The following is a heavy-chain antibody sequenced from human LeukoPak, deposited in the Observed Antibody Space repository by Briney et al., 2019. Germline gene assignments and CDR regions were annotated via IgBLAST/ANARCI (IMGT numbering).Heavy chain of an antibody. J-gene: IGHJ5*02. CDR2: IGAYNGNT. CDR1: GYTFTSYG. CDR3: ARVRTAVAGTERKNWFDP. Sequence: ASVKVSCKAFGYTFTSYGISWVRQAPGQGLEWMGWIGAYNGNTNYAQKLQGRVTMTTDTSTSTAYMELRSLRSDDTAVYYCARVRTAVAGTERKNWFDPWGQGTLVTVSS. D-gene: IGHD6-19*01. V-gene: IGHV1-18*01.